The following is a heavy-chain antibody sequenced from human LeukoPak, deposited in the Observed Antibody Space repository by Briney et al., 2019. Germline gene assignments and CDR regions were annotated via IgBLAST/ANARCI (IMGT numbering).Heavy chain of an antibody. Sequence: SETLSLTCTVSGGSISSYYWSWIRQPAGKGLEWIGRIYTSGSTNYNPSLKSRVTISLDTSRNQFSLKLTSVTAADTAVYYCAKSNGYGLVDIWGQGTMVTVSS. D-gene: IGHD3-10*01. CDR1: GGSISSYY. CDR2: IYTSGST. V-gene: IGHV4-4*07. CDR3: AKSNGYGLVDI. J-gene: IGHJ3*02.